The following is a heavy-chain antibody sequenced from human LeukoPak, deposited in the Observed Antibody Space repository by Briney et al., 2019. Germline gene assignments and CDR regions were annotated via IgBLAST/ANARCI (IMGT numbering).Heavy chain of an antibody. CDR1: GFTFSTYW. V-gene: IGHV3-7*03. D-gene: IGHD6-19*01. Sequence: GGSLRLSCAASGFTFSTYWMNWVRQAPGKGLEWVALINPDGSQTNYVDSVRGRFTISRDNAENSLYLQMNSLRAEDTAVYYCARHRSPSSLSYFDIWGQGTLVIVSS. CDR2: INPDGSQT. CDR3: ARHRSPSSLSYFDI. J-gene: IGHJ4*02.